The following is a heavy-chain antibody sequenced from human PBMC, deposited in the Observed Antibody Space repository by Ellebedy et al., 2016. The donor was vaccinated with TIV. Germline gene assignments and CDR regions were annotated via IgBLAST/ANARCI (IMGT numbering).Heavy chain of an antibody. D-gene: IGHD2/OR15-2a*01. CDR3: AKGDNTWEYYIDY. Sequence: GESLKISXAASGFTFSSASMSWVRQAPGKGLQWVSSISGNGAVTYYADSAKGRFSISRDNSKNTVYLQMHSLRPDDTALYYCAKGDNTWEYYIDYWGQGALVTVSS. CDR1: GFTFSSAS. CDR2: ISGNGAVT. J-gene: IGHJ4*02. V-gene: IGHV3-23*01.